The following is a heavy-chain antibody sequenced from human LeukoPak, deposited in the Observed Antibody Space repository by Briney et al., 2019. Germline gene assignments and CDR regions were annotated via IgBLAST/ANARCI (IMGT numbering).Heavy chain of an antibody. J-gene: IGHJ4*02. CDR1: GGSFSDYY. V-gene: IGHV4-34*01. CDR3: ARGRFSVYYFDY. CDR2: IIHSGAT. Sequence: PSETLSLTCGASGGSFSDYYWSWIRQPPGKGLEWIGEIIHSGATSSNPSLKSRVTISMGPSKNQFSLKLSSVTAADTAVYYCARGRFSVYYFDYWGQGSLVTVSS. D-gene: IGHD3-3*02.